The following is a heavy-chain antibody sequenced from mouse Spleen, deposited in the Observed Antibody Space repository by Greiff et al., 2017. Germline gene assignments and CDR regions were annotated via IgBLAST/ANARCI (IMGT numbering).Heavy chain of an antibody. CDR1: GFAFSSYD. CDR2: ISSGGGST. CDR3: ARQRDDGYYAWFAY. D-gene: IGHD2-3*01. J-gene: IGHJ3*01. Sequence: EVKLVESGGGLVKPGGSLKLSCAASGFAFSSYDMSWVRQTPEKRLEWVAYISSGGGSTYYPDTVKGRFTISRDNAKNTLYLQMSSLKSEDTAMYYCARQRDDGYYAWFAYWGQGTLVTVSA. V-gene: IGHV5-12-1*01.